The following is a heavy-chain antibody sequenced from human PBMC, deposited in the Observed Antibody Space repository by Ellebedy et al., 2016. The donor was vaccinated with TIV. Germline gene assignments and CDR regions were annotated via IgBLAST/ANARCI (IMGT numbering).Heavy chain of an antibody. CDR2: ISWRGHYI. Sequence: GGSLRLXCAASGFTFDDYAMHWVRQAPGKGLEWVSGISWRGHYIGYADSVRGRFTISRGNAKNSLCLQMNSLRIEDTAVYYCTKDLLRGIWGGSGRDYWGQGTLVTVSS. CDR1: GFTFDDYA. V-gene: IGHV3-9*01. D-gene: IGHD7-27*01. J-gene: IGHJ4*02. CDR3: TKDLLRGIWGGSGRDY.